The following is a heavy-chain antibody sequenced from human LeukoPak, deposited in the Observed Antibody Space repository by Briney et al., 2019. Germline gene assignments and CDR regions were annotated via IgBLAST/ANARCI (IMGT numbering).Heavy chain of an antibody. CDR3: AKDVTQQLVHNWFDP. V-gene: IGHV3-30*02. J-gene: IGHJ5*02. D-gene: IGHD6-13*01. CDR1: GFTFSSYG. Sequence: HTGGSLRLSCAASGFTFSSYGMHWVRQAPGKGLEWVAFIRYDGSNKYYADSVKGRFTISRDNSKNTLYLQMNSLRAEDTAVYYCAKDVTQQLVHNWFDPWGQGTLVTVSS. CDR2: IRYDGSNK.